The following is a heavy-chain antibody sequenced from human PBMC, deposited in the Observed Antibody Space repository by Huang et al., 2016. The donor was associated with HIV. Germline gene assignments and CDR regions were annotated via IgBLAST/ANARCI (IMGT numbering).Heavy chain of an antibody. Sequence: QVRLQESGPGLVKPSQTLALTCTVSGFPISSGGYYWTWVRRPPGKGLEWIGYVYYSGSTHYNSSLKIRVIISVDRSKNQFYLKMNSLTAADTAVYYCARAPYDSRGYYWWGQGTLVTVPS. J-gene: IGHJ4*02. D-gene: IGHD3-22*01. CDR3: ARAPYDSRGYYW. CDR1: GFPISSGGYY. V-gene: IGHV4-30-4*08. CDR2: VYYSGST.